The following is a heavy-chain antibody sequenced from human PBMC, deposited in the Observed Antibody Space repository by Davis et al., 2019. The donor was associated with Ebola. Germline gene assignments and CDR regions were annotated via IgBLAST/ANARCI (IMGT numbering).Heavy chain of an antibody. Sequence: ASVKVSCKASGYTFTNYGISWVRQAPGQGLEWMGWISVYSGNTKYAQTFQGRLTVTTDTSTSTAYMELRSLRSDDTAVYYCARWDFTFGGVLADSWGQGMLVTVSA. D-gene: IGHD3-16*02. CDR3: ARWDFTFGGVLADS. V-gene: IGHV1-18*01. CDR1: GYTFTNYG. J-gene: IGHJ5*01. CDR2: ISVYSGNT.